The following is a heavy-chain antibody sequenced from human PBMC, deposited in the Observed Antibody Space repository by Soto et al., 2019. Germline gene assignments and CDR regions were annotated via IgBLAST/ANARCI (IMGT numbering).Heavy chain of an antibody. V-gene: IGHV3-23*01. CDR1: GFTFGNVA. CDR3: AKLYWNPRYLDS. Sequence: GGSLRLSCSASGFTFGNVAMAWVRQAPGKGLEWVSSISDNGGNTDYADSARGRFTLSRDSSKNTLYLQMNHLKAEDTDVYYCAKLYWNPRYLDSWGQGARVTVSS. D-gene: IGHD1-1*01. CDR2: ISDNGGNT. J-gene: IGHJ4*02.